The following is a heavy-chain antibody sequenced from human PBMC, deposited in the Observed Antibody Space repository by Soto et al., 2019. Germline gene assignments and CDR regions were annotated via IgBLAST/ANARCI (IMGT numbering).Heavy chain of an antibody. CDR3: ARVLVYCSGGSCYPSEGDAFDI. CDR2: INPSGGST. D-gene: IGHD2-15*01. CDR1: GYTFTRYY. Sequence: VASVKVSCKASGYTFTRYYMHWVRQAPGQGLEWMGIINPSGGSTSYAQKFQGRVTMTRDTSTSTVYMELSSLRSEDTAVYYCARVLVYCSGGSCYPSEGDAFDIWGQGTMVTVSS. V-gene: IGHV1-46*01. J-gene: IGHJ3*02.